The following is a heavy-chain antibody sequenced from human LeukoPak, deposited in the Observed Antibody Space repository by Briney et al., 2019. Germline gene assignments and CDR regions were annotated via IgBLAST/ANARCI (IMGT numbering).Heavy chain of an antibody. Sequence: ASVKVSCKASGYTFTSYAMNWVRQAPGQGLEWMGWINTYTGNPTYAQGFTGRFVFSLDTSVSTAYLHISSLKAEDTAVYFCARYTPGLIYWGQGTLVTVSS. CDR3: ARYTPGLIY. V-gene: IGHV7-4-1*02. CDR2: INTYTGNP. CDR1: GYTFTSYA. J-gene: IGHJ4*02. D-gene: IGHD2-2*02.